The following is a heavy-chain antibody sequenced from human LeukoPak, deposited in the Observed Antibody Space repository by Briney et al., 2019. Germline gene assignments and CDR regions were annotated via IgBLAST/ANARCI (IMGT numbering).Heavy chain of an antibody. J-gene: IGHJ6*02. CDR1: GYTFTDYY. D-gene: IGHD1-14*01. CDR3: ARSALGSWYHNCYYYGMDV. V-gene: IGHV1-8*02. Sequence: GASVKVSCKASGYTFTDYYIHWVRQAPGQGLEWMGWINPNSGNTGYAQKFQGRVTMTRNTSISTAYMELSSLRSEDTAVYYCARSALGSWYHNCYYYGMDVWGQGTTVTVSS. CDR2: INPNSGNT.